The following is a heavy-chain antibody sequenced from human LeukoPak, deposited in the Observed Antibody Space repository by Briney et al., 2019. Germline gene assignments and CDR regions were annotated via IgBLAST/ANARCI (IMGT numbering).Heavy chain of an antibody. CDR1: GFTFSSYW. CDR3: ARLAEDYVWGSYRYRDY. D-gene: IGHD3-16*02. V-gene: IGHV3-7*01. CDR2: IKQDGSEK. J-gene: IGHJ4*02. Sequence: GGSLRLSCAASGFTFSSYWMSWVRQAPGKGLEWVANIKQDGSEKYYVDSVKGRFTISRDNAKNSLYLQMNSLRAEDTAVYYCARLAEDYVWGSYRYRDYWGQGTLVTVSS.